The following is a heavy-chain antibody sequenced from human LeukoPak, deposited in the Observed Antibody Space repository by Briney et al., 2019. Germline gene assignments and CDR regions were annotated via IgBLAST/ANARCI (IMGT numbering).Heavy chain of an antibody. D-gene: IGHD6-19*01. CDR2: IKQDGSEK. V-gene: IGHV3-7*03. CDR3: AKDSSGGNWYFDL. J-gene: IGHJ2*01. Sequence: HTGGSLRLSCAASGFTFSSYWMSWVRQAPGKGLEWVANIKQDGSEKYYVDSVKGRFTISRDNSKDTLYLQMNSLTAEDTAVYHCAKDSSGGNWYFDLWGRGTQVTVSS. CDR1: GFTFSSYW.